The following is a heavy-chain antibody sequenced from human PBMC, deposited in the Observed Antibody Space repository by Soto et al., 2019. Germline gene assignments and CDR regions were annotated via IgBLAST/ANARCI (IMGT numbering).Heavy chain of an antibody. CDR1: GYSFTSYD. CDR3: ARVLRGYAGYYYYYMDV. D-gene: IGHD5-12*01. Sequence: ASVKVSCKASGYSFTSYDINWVRQATGQGLEWLGSMNPDRGNTGYEQKFQGRVTMTRNTSTSTAYMELSSLRSEDTAVYYCARVLRGYAGYYYYYMDVWGRGTTATVSS. J-gene: IGHJ6*03. CDR2: MNPDRGNT. V-gene: IGHV1-8*01.